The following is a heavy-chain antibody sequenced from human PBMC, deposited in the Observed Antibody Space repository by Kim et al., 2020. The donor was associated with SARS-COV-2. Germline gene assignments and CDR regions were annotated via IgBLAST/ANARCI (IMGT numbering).Heavy chain of an antibody. CDR3: ARTTGFCSSTACYGHFDD. V-gene: IGHV4-4*02. Sequence: SETLSLTCAVSGVSIIGDKSWSWVRQTPGGGLEWIGRVRHNGRVDYHPSLQTRVIMSADDPKHLFSLKLTSVTAADSGTYYCARTTGFCSSTACYGHFDDWGQGSLVSVS. CDR1: GVSIIGDKS. J-gene: IGHJ4*02. D-gene: IGHD2-2*01. CDR2: VRHNGRV.